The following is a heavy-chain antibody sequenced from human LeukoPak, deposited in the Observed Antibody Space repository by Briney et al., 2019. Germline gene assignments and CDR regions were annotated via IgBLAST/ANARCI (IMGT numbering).Heavy chain of an antibody. CDR1: GGSFSGYY. J-gene: IGHJ4*02. D-gene: IGHD6-13*01. CDR2: INHSGST. V-gene: IGHV4-34*01. CDR3: ARERSSSWYDVAYYFDY. Sequence: SETLSLTCAVYGGSFSGYYWSWIRQPPGKGLEWIGEINHSGSTNYNPSLKSRVTISVDTSKNQFSLKLSSVTAADTAVYYCARERSSSWYDVAYYFDYWGQGTLVTVSS.